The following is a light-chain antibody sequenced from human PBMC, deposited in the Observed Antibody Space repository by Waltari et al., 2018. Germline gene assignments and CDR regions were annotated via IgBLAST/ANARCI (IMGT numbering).Light chain of an antibody. Sequence: QSALPQPPSASGSPGQSVTISCTGTSSDVGGYNYVSWYQQHPGKAPKLMIYEVSERPSGVPDRFSGSKSGNKASLTVSGLQADDEADYYCSSLAGGGYVVFGGGTKVTVL. CDR1: SSDVGGYNY. V-gene: IGLV2-8*01. CDR3: SSLAGGGYVV. J-gene: IGLJ2*01. CDR2: EVS.